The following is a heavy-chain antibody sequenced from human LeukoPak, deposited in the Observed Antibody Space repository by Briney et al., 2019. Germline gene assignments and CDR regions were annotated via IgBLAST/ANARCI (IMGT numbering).Heavy chain of an antibody. D-gene: IGHD2-2*01. Sequence: GASVKVSCKASGYTFTSYGISWVRQAPGQGLEWMGWISAYNGNTNYAHKLQGRVTMTTDTSTSTAYMELRSLRSDDTAVYYCERETCSSTSCYLNYTYGMDVWGQGTTVTVSS. CDR3: ERETCSSTSCYLNYTYGMDV. CDR2: ISAYNGNT. J-gene: IGHJ6*02. CDR1: GYTFTSYG. V-gene: IGHV1-18*01.